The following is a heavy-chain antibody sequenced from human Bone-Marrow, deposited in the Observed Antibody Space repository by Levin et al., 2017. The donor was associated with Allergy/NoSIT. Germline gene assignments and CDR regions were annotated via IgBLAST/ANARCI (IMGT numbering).Heavy chain of an antibody. CDR3: ARVVYHTVWYFDL. J-gene: IGHJ2*01. Sequence: VASVKVSCKASGYTFRNHGITWARQAPGQGPEWLGWISTHNGNTNYAQKFQGRVTMTTDTSTSTAYMELGSLRSDDTAVYYCARVVYHTVWYFDLWGRGTLVTVSS. CDR1: GYTFRNHG. CDR2: ISTHNGNT. V-gene: IGHV1-18*01. D-gene: IGHD2-15*01.